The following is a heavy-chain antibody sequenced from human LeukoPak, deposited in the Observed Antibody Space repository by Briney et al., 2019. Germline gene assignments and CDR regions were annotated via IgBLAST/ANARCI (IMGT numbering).Heavy chain of an antibody. CDR1: GGSISSSSYY. D-gene: IGHD4-11*01. J-gene: IGHJ3*02. CDR2: IYYSGST. V-gene: IGHV4-39*07. CDR3: ARDLVDYSGAFDI. Sequence: SETLSLTCTVSGGSISSSSYYWGWIRQPPGKGLEWIGSIYYSGSTYYNPSLKSRVTISVDTSKNQFSLKLSSVTAADTAVYYCARDLVDYSGAFDIWGKGTMVTVSS.